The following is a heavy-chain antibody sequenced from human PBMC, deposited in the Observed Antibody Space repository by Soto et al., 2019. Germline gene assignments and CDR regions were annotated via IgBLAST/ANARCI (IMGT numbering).Heavy chain of an antibody. Sequence: EVQLLESGGGLVQPGGSLRLSCAASGFTFSNYAMSWVRQAPGKGLVWVSAISGSGDSTYYADSVKGRFTISRDQSKNTLFLHMLSLGAEDTVIYYCAKYEEAELLFAVVTISRFESWVQGTLVTVSS. CDR2: ISGSGDST. V-gene: IGHV3-23*01. CDR1: GFTFSNYA. CDR3: AKYEEAELLFAVVTISRFES. J-gene: IGHJ4*02. D-gene: IGHD3-3*01.